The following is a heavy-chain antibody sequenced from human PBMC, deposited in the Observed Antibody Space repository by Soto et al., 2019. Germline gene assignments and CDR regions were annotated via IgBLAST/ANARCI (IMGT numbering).Heavy chain of an antibody. CDR2: MNPNSGNP. J-gene: IGHJ5*02. D-gene: IGHD6-19*01. Sequence: QVQLVQSGAEVKKPGASVKVSCKASGYTFTSYDINWVRQAPAQGLEWMGWMNPNSGNPGDAQKFQGRVTMTRNSSISTAYMKMASLRSEDTPGDYWASSCWYPWGQGTLVTVAS. CDR1: GYTFTSYD. CDR3: ASSCWYP. V-gene: IGHV1-8*01.